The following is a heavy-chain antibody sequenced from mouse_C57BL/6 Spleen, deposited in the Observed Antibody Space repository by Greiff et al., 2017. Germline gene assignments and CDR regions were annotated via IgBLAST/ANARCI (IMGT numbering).Heavy chain of an antibody. CDR3: ARSTTVEDY. Sequence: VKLQESGPELVKPGASVKISCKASGYAFSSSWMNWVKQRPGKGLEWIGRIYPGDGDTNYNGKFKGKATLTADKSSRTAYMQLSSLTSEDSAVYFCARSTTVEDYWGQGTTLTVSS. J-gene: IGHJ2*01. CDR1: GYAFSSSW. V-gene: IGHV1-82*01. CDR2: IYPGDGDT. D-gene: IGHD1-1*01.